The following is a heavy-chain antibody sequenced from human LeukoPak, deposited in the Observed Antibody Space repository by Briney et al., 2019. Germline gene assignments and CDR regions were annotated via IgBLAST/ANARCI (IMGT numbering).Heavy chain of an antibody. CDR3: AKDREFYTVLDY. CDR2: IRYDGSNK. Sequence: PGGSLRLSCAASGFTFSSYGMHWVRQAPGKGLEWVAFIRYDGSNKYYADSVQGRFTISRDNSKNTLYLQMNSLRAEDTAVYYCAKDREFYTVLDYWGQGTQVTVSS. D-gene: IGHD3-10*01. J-gene: IGHJ4*02. V-gene: IGHV3-30*02. CDR1: GFTFSSYG.